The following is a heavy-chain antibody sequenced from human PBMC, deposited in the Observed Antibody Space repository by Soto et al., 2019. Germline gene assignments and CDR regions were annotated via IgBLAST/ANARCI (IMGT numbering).Heavy chain of an antibody. D-gene: IGHD5-18*01. J-gene: IGHJ4*02. Sequence: GGSLRLSCAASWFTVSSNYMSWVRQAPGKGLEWVSVIYSGGSTYYADSVKGRFTISRDNSKNTLYLQMNSLRAEDTAVYYCARGWIQLWHYYFDYWGQGTLVTVSS. CDR2: IYSGGST. CDR3: ARGWIQLWHYYFDY. V-gene: IGHV3-53*01. CDR1: WFTVSSNY.